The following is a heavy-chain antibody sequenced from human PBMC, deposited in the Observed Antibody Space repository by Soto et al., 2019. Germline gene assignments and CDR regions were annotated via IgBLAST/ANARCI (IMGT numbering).Heavy chain of an antibody. D-gene: IGHD3-16*02. Sequence: QVQLVQSGAEVKKPGASVKVSCKVSGYTLTELSMHWVRQAPGKGLEWMGGFDPGDGETIYAQRFQGRVTMSADTVTESVDGELRSVSSENTAVYYCATAAIMINFAGVIVSARARDVWGKGTTVTVSS. V-gene: IGHV1-24*01. J-gene: IGHJ6*04. CDR3: ATAAIMINFAGVIVSARARDV. CDR1: GYTLTELS. CDR2: FDPGDGET.